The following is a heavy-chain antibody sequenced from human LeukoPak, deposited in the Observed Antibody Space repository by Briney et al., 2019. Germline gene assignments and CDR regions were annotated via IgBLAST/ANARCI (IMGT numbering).Heavy chain of an antibody. CDR2: INAYNGNT. J-gene: IGHJ4*02. V-gene: IGHV1-18*01. CDR3: ARELRVVVVTASGYFDY. Sequence: GASVKVSCKASGYTLIDYGLAWVRQAPGQGLEWMGWINAYNGNTNYAQKFQGRVTMTRDPSTSTAYMDLRSLRSEDTAVYYCARELRVVVVTASGYFDYWGQGTLVTVSS. D-gene: IGHD2-21*02. CDR1: GYTLIDYG.